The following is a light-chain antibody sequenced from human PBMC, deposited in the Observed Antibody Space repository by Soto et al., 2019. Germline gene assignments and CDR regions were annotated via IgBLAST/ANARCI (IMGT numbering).Light chain of an antibody. Sequence: EIVMTQSPATLSVSPGERSTLSCRASQSVSSNLAWYQQKPGQAHRLLIYGASTRATGIPAKFSGSGSGTEFPLTISSLQSEDFAVYYCQQYNNLSQTFGQGTKVEIK. CDR2: GAS. CDR1: QSVSSN. V-gene: IGKV3-15*01. J-gene: IGKJ1*01. CDR3: QQYNNLSQT.